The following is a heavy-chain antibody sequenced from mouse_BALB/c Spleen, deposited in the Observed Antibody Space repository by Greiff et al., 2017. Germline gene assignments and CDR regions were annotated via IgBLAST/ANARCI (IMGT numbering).Heavy chain of an antibody. Sequence: EVQLVESGGGLVQPGGSRKLSCAASGFTFSSFGMHWVRQAPEKGLEWVAYISSGSSTIYYADTVKGRFTISRDNPKNTLFLQMTSLRSEDTAMYYCARLGDYDQWFAYWGQGTLVTVSA. V-gene: IGHV5-17*02. CDR1: GFTFSSFG. CDR3: ARLGDYDQWFAY. CDR2: ISSGSSTI. J-gene: IGHJ3*01. D-gene: IGHD2-4*01.